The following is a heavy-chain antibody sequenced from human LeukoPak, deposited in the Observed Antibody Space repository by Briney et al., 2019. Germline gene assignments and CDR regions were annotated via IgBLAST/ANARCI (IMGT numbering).Heavy chain of an antibody. Sequence: VASVKVSCTASGYTFTGYYMHWVRQAPGQGLGWGGWINTNSGGTNSAQKFQGRVTMTRDTSISTAYMQLSRLRSDDTAVYYGARDGYSHGSGTNWFDPWGQGTLVTVSS. CDR2: INTNSGGT. CDR3: ARDGYSHGSGTNWFDP. V-gene: IGHV1-2*02. CDR1: GYTFTGYY. J-gene: IGHJ5*02. D-gene: IGHD3-10*01.